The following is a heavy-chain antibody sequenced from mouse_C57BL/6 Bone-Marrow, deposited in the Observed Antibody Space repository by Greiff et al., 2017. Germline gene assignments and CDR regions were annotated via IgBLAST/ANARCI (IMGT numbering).Heavy chain of an antibody. D-gene: IGHD2-2*01. CDR3: TRWGVTTGPMDY. J-gene: IGHJ4*01. CDR2: IDPETGGT. CDR1: GYTFTDYE. V-gene: IGHV1-15*01. Sequence: VQLQQSGAELVRPGASVTLSCKASGYTFTDYEMHWVKQTPVHGLEWIGAIDPETGGTAYNQKFKGKAILTADKSSSTAYMELRSLTSEDSAVYYCTRWGVTTGPMDYWGQGTSVTVSS.